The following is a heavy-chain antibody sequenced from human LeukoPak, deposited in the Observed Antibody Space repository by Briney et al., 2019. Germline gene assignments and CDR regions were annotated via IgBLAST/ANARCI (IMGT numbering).Heavy chain of an antibody. CDR1: GYTFTAYY. J-gene: IGHJ4*02. CDR3: ASVAGGDWYYFDF. Sequence: ASVKVSCKASGYTFTAYYMHWVRQAPGQGLEWMGWINLNSGGTNSAQKFQGRVTMTRDTSISAAYMELSRLGSDDTAVYYCASVAGGDWYYFDFWGQGTLVTVSS. V-gene: IGHV1-2*02. D-gene: IGHD2-21*02. CDR2: INLNSGGT.